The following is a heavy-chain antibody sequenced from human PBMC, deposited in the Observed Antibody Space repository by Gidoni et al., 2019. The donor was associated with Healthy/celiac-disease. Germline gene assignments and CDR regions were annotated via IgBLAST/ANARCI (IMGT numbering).Heavy chain of an antibody. J-gene: IGHJ4*02. Sequence: EVQLVESGGGLVQPGRSLRLSCAASGFTFDDYAMHWVRQAPGKGLGWVSGISWNSGSIGYADSVKGRFTISRDNAKNSLYLQMNSLRAEDTALYYCAKEVAAAGFDYWGQGTLVTVSS. V-gene: IGHV3-9*01. CDR2: ISWNSGSI. CDR3: AKEVAAAGFDY. D-gene: IGHD6-13*01. CDR1: GFTFDDYA.